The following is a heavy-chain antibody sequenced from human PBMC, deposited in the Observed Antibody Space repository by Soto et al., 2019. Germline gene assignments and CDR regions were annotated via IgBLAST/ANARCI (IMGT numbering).Heavy chain of an antibody. V-gene: IGHV3-9*01. CDR2: ISWNSGSI. CDR1: GFTFDDYA. J-gene: IGHJ4*02. Sequence: VQLVESGGGLVQPGRSLRLSCAASGFTFDDYAMHWVRQAPGKGLEWVSGISWNSGSIGYADSVKGRFTISRDNAKNSLYLQMNSLRAEDTALYYCAKVYCSGGSCYLHTFDYWGQGTLVTVSS. CDR3: AKVYCSGGSCYLHTFDY. D-gene: IGHD2-15*01.